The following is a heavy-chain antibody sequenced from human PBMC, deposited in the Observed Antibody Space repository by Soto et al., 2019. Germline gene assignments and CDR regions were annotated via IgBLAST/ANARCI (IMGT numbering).Heavy chain of an antibody. D-gene: IGHD4-17*01. Sequence: QVQLQESGPGLVKPSQTLSLTCTVSGGSISSGGYYWSWIRQHPGKGLEWIGYIYYSGSTYYNPSLKRRVTISVDTSKNQSSLKLSSVTAADTAVYYCARASDYGDYLALIWDFDLWGRGTLVTVSS. J-gene: IGHJ2*01. CDR2: IYYSGST. V-gene: IGHV4-31*03. CDR1: GGSISSGGYY. CDR3: ARASDYGDYLALIWDFDL.